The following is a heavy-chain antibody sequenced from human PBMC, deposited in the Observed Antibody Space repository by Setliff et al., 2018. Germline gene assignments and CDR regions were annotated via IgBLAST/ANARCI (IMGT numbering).Heavy chain of an antibody. Sequence: LSLTCAVYGGSFSTYYWIWIRQPPGKGLEWIGEINHSGSTNYNPSLKSRITISVDTSKNQFSLKLSSVTAADTALYYCARGFPKGYYYDSRCYYGFDYWGQGTLVTVSS. V-gene: IGHV4-34*01. CDR3: ARGFPKGYYYDSRCYYGFDY. J-gene: IGHJ4*02. CDR2: INHSGST. D-gene: IGHD3-22*01. CDR1: GGSFSTYY.